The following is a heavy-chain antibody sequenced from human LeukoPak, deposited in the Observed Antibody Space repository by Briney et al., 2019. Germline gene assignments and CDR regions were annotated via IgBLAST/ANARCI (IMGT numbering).Heavy chain of an antibody. D-gene: IGHD2-2*03. Sequence: GGSLRLSCAASGLTFSSYWMSWVRQAPGKGLEWVANIKQDGSEKYYVDSVKGRFTISRDNAKNSLYLQMNSLRAEDTAVYYCARDGYCSSTSCYYYGMDVWGQGTTVTVSS. CDR3: ARDGYCSSTSCYYYGMDV. J-gene: IGHJ6*02. V-gene: IGHV3-7*03. CDR2: IKQDGSEK. CDR1: GLTFSSYW.